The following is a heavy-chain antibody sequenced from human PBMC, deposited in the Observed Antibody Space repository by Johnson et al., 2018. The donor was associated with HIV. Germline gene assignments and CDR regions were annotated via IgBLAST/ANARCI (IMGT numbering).Heavy chain of an antibody. Sequence: EVQLVESGGGLVQPGGSLRLSCAASGFTVSSNYMRWVRQAPGKGLEWVSVINTGGGTYYADSVKGRFTMSRDNSKNTLYLQMNSLKTEDTAVYYCTTGSSGSNAFDIWGQGTMVTVSS. V-gene: IGHV3-66*01. CDR2: INTGGGT. J-gene: IGHJ3*02. D-gene: IGHD3-22*01. CDR3: TTGSSGSNAFDI. CDR1: GFTVSSNY.